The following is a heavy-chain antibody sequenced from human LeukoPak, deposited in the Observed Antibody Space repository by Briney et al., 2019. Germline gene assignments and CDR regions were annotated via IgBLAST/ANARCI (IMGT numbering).Heavy chain of an antibody. Sequence: ASVKVSCKASGGTFSSYAISWVRQAPGQGLEWMGGIIPIFGTANYAQKFQGRVTITADESTSTAYMELSSLRSDDTAVYYCARRAPYSSGWWSRTTYYFDYWGQGTLVTVSS. V-gene: IGHV1-69*13. CDR3: ARRAPYSSGWWSRTTYYFDY. D-gene: IGHD6-19*01. CDR2: IIPIFGTA. J-gene: IGHJ4*02. CDR1: GGTFSSYA.